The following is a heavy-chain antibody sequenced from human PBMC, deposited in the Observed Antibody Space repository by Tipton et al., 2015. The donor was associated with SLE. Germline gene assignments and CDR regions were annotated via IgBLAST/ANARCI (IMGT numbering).Heavy chain of an antibody. CDR1: GASISSHY. CDR3: ARTYDLTGYFYDY. CDR2: IYSNGNA. V-gene: IGHV4-59*11. D-gene: IGHD3-22*01. Sequence: TLSLTCTVSGASISSHYWRWIRQSPGRGLEWIGYIYSNGNANYSPSLKGRVTISLDTSKSQFSLNLQSVTAADTAVYYCARTYDLTGYFYDYWGQGMLVTVSS. J-gene: IGHJ4*02.